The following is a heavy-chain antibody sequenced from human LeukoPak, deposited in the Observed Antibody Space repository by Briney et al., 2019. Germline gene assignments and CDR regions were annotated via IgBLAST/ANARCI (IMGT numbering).Heavy chain of an antibody. CDR2: IKQDGSKK. Sequence: GGSLRLTCVASGFPFSSYWMTWVRQAPGTGLEWVANIKQDGSKKSYVDSVKGRFTISRDNAKNSLYLQMNSLRAEDTAIYYCTRVGYIDEGIDYWGQGTLVTVSS. CDR3: TRVGYIDEGIDY. V-gene: IGHV3-7*04. D-gene: IGHD5-24*01. J-gene: IGHJ4*02. CDR1: GFPFSSYW.